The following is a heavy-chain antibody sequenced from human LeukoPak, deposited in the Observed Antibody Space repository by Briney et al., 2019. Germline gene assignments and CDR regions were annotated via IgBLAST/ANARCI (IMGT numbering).Heavy chain of an antibody. CDR2: IYYSWSP. J-gene: IGHJ4*02. D-gene: IGHD5-18*01. V-gene: IGHV4-59*08. CDR1: GRSIGSYH. Sequence: PSETLSLTCTVSGRSIGSYHWSWIREPPGKGLEWIGHIYYSWSPNHNPSLKSRVTLSVETSKNQFSPELNPMTAADPPVFYCARHRRYGYGYGFDYWGQGTLVTVSS. CDR3: ARHRRYGYGYGFDY.